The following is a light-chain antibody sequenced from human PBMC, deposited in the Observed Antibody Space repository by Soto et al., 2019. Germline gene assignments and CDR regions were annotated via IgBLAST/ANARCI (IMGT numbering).Light chain of an antibody. CDR3: CSYACSTWGYV. CDR2: EVS. Sequence: QSALTQPASVSGSPGQSITISCTGTNSDVAAYNLVSWYQQFSGKAPKLLIYEVSRWPSGISDRFSGSKSGNTASLTISGLQAEDEADYYCCSYACSTWGYVFGTGTKLTVL. V-gene: IGLV2-23*02. CDR1: NSDVAAYNL. J-gene: IGLJ1*01.